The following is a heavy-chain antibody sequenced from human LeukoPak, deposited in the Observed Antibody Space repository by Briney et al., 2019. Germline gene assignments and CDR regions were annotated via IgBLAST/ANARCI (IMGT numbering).Heavy chain of an antibody. CDR3: AKDGSYTIYYLDY. V-gene: IGHV3-9*01. Sequence: GGSLRLYCAASGFTFDDYAMHWVRQAPGKGLEWVSGMNWNGNNIAYADSVKGRFTISRDNAKNSLYLQMNSLRPEDTALYYCAKDGSYTIYYLDYWGQGALVTVSS. CDR1: GFTFDDYA. J-gene: IGHJ4*02. CDR2: MNWNGNNI. D-gene: IGHD3-10*01.